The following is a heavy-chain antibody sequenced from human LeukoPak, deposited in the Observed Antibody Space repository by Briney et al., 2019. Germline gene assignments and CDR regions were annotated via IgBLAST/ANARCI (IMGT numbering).Heavy chain of an antibody. J-gene: IGHJ3*02. D-gene: IGHD6-19*01. Sequence: ASVKVSCKASGGTFSSYAISWVRQAPGQGLEWMGGIIPIFGTANYAQKFQGRVTITTDESTSTAYMELSSLRSEDTAVYYCAGDQAVAGTKNDAFDIWGQGTMVTVSS. CDR2: IIPIFGTA. CDR1: GGTFSSYA. V-gene: IGHV1-69*05. CDR3: AGDQAVAGTKNDAFDI.